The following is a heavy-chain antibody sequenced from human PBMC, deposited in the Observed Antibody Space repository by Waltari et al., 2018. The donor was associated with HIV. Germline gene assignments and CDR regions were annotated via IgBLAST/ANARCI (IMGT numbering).Heavy chain of an antibody. J-gene: IGHJ2*01. CDR3: ARRHATEGVLDL. Sequence: EVQLLESGGGLVQPGGSLRLSCAASGFTFSNFWMHWVRQVPGKGPVWILRLNGDWTTKRYADSVKGRFTISRDSTRDALYLQMNSLRAEETAVYDCARRHATEGVLDLWGRGTLVTVSS. D-gene: IGHD3-10*01. CDR2: LNGDWTTK. V-gene: IGHV3-74*01. CDR1: GFTFSNFW.